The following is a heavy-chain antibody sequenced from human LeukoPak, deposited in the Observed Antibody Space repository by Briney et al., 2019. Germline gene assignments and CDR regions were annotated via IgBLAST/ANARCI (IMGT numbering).Heavy chain of an antibody. CDR1: GFTFRRYG. J-gene: IGHJ6*02. V-gene: IGHV3-23*01. CDR2: ISGSGGRP. CDR3: AKGRIAVAHYYGMDV. Sequence: GGSLRLSCAASGFTFRRYGMNCVRGAPGKGLEWVSGISGSGGRPYYADSLQGRFTISRDNSKNTVDLQMNSLRAEDTAIYYCAKGRIAVAHYYGMDVWGQRTTVTVSS. D-gene: IGHD6-19*01.